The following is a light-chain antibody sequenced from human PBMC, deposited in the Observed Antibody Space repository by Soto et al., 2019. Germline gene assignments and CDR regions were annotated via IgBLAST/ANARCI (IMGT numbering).Light chain of an antibody. CDR1: QTVSNY. CDR3: QQRSSWPL. CDR2: DTS. Sequence: TQSPATLSVSPGDTATLSCRASQTVSNYXTWXXQEPXXXPXXLIYDTSKRAAGIPAMFSGSASGTDFTLTISSLEPEDFAVYYCQQRSSWPLFGGGTKVDIK. J-gene: IGKJ4*01. V-gene: IGKV3-11*01.